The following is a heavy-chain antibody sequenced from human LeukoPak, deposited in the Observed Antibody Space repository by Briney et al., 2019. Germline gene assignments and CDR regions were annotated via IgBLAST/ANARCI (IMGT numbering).Heavy chain of an antibody. D-gene: IGHD5-18*01. Sequence: GGSLRLSCAASGFTFSSYEMNWVRQAPGKGLEWVSVIYSGGTTNYADSVKGRFTISRDNSKNTLYLQMNSLRAEDTAVYYCVRGYSYGSYRWFDPWGQGTLVTVSS. V-gene: IGHV3-66*01. CDR1: GFTFSSYE. CDR2: IYSGGTT. CDR3: VRGYSYGSYRWFDP. J-gene: IGHJ5*02.